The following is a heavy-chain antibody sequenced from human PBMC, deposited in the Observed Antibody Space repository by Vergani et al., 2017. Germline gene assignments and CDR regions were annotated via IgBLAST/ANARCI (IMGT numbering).Heavy chain of an antibody. CDR2: INHSGST. J-gene: IGHJ5*02. CDR3: ASKNCSSTSCYRGWFDP. V-gene: IGHV4-34*01. D-gene: IGHD2-2*01. CDR1: GGSFSGYY. Sequence: QVQLPQWGAGLLKPSETLSLTCAVYGGSFSGYYWSWIRQPPGKGLEWIGDINHSGSTNYNPSLKSRVTISVDTSKNQFSLKLSSVTAADTAVYYCASKNCSSTSCYRGWFDPWGQGTLVTVSS.